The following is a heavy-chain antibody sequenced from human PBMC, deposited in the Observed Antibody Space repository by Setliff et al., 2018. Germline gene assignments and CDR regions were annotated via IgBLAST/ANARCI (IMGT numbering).Heavy chain of an antibody. V-gene: IGHV4-4*01. J-gene: IGHJ5*02. CDR3: ARLESLGDLSLYGLWFDP. Sequence: PSETLSLTCAVSGASINSLSWWSWVRQPPGKGPEWIGKIYHDGNNNNHPSVHFNPSLKSRLTMSVDQSKNQFSLRLRSVTAADTAVYCCARLESLGDLSLYGLWFDPWGQGTLVTVSS. CDR2: IYHDGNN. D-gene: IGHD3-16*02. CDR1: GASINSLSW.